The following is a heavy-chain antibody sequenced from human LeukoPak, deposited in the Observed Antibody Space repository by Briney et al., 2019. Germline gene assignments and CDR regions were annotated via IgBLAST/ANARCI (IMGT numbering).Heavy chain of an antibody. D-gene: IGHD1-26*01. V-gene: IGHV3-21*01. CDR1: GFTFSSYS. J-gene: IGHJ5*02. Sequence: GGSLRLSCAASGFTFSSYSMNWVRQAPGKGLEWVSSISSSSSYIYYADSVKGRFTISRENAKNSLYLQMNSLRAEDTAVYYCARGVPGRGFDPWGQGTLVTVSS. CDR2: ISSSSSYI. CDR3: ARGVPGRGFDP.